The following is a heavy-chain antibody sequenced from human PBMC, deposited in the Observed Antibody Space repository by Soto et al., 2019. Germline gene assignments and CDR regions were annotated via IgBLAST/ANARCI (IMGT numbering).Heavy chain of an antibody. D-gene: IGHD3-10*01. Sequence: EVQLVESGGGVVQPGGSLRLSCATSGFTFSRYWMTWVRQVPGKGLEWVANINQDGTEKYYLASVKGRFTISRDNAKESLDLQMNALSADDTAVYYCAKAPDGSGREYDCDYWGQGTLVTVSS. CDR3: AKAPDGSGREYDCDY. CDR2: INQDGTEK. V-gene: IGHV3-7*01. CDR1: GFTFSRYW. J-gene: IGHJ4*02.